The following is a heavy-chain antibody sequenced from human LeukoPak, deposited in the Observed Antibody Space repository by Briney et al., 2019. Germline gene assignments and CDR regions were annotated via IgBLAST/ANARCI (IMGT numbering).Heavy chain of an antibody. J-gene: IGHJ5*02. V-gene: IGHV4-34*01. CDR1: GGSFSGYY. D-gene: IGHD3-10*01. Sequence: SETLSLTCAVYGGSFSGYYWSWIRQPPGKGLEWIGEINHSGGTNYNPSLKSRVTISVDTSKNQSSLKLSSVTAADTAVYYCARGEGINWFDPWGQGTLVTVSS. CDR3: ARGEGINWFDP. CDR2: INHSGGT.